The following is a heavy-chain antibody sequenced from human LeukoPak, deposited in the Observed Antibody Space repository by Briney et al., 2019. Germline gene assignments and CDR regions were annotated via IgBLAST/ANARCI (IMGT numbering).Heavy chain of an antibody. V-gene: IGHV3-21*04. Sequence: GGSLRLSCAASGFTFNIYSMNWVRQAPGKGLEWVSSISGTSNYIYYADSVKARFTISRDNAKNTLFLHINSLSAEDTAVYYCAAAVNTGRAEHYWGQGTLVTVSS. CDR1: GFTFNIYS. CDR3: AAAVNTGRAEHY. D-gene: IGHD4-17*01. CDR2: ISGTSNYI. J-gene: IGHJ4*02.